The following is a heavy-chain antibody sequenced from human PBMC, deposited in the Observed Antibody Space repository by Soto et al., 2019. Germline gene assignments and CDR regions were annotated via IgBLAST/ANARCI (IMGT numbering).Heavy chain of an antibody. J-gene: IGHJ4*02. CDR3: AKGDGYCTGTDCYLYY. V-gene: IGHV3-30*18. CDR1: GFTFSAYD. Sequence: GGSLRLSCAASGFTFSAYDMHWVGQAPCKGLEWVAVISYDGTNKYYADSVKGRFTISRDNSKNTLYLQVNSLRAEDTAVYYCAKGDGYCTGTDCYLYYWGQGTLVTVSS. D-gene: IGHD2-2*03. CDR2: ISYDGTNK.